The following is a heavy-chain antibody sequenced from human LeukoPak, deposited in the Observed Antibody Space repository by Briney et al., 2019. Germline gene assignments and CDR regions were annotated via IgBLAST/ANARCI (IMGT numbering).Heavy chain of an antibody. CDR1: GVSISTNY. Sequence: SETLSLTCNVSGVSISTNYWSWIRQPPGKGLEWIGRIHTSGITNYNPSLKSRVTMSLDTSKNQFSLNLSSVTAADKAVYYCAREDYSSRGLDYWGQGTLVTFSS. V-gene: IGHV4-4*07. J-gene: IGHJ4*02. CDR2: IHTSGIT. CDR3: AREDYSSRGLDY. D-gene: IGHD6-13*01.